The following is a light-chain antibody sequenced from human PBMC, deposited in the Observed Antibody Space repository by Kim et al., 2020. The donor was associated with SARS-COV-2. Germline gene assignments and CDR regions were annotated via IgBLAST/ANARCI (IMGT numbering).Light chain of an antibody. J-gene: IGKJ1*01. V-gene: IGKV3-20*01. CDR2: AAS. CDR1: QGVNSNS. Sequence: GEGTPPPSRAGQGVNSNSLASYTQKPGEAPRLLIYAASRRAPGIPDRGSGSGSGTEFTLTISRLEAEDLAVYYCQQYGSSPITFGQRAKVDSK. CDR3: QQYGSSPIT.